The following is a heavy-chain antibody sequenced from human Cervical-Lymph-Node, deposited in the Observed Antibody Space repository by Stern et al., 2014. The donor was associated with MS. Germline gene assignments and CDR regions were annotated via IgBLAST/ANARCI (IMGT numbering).Heavy chain of an antibody. J-gene: IGHJ3*02. CDR1: GFTFTSYG. D-gene: IGHD2-21*02. V-gene: IGHV1-18*01. CDR2: NSAYKSNT. Sequence: QVQLVESGAEVKKPGASVKVSCKASGFTFTSYGISWVRQAPGQGLEWMGVNSAYKSNTNYTHKLQGRVTMTTDTSTSTAYMELRSLRSDDTAVYYCARGLLGSDNAFDIWGQGTMVTVSS. CDR3: ARGLLGSDNAFDI.